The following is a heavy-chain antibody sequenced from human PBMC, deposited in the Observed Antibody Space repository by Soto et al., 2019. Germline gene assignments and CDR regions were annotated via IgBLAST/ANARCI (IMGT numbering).Heavy chain of an antibody. V-gene: IGHV4-4*08. CDR1: GASITQYY. Sequence: SETLSLTCTVSGASITQYYWNWIRQSPGKGLEWIVSVSSTGSTVYNPSLTSRVTVSLDKSKRQFSLRLTSVTAADTAVYYCARVRFSVTTRACFDYWGQGTLVTVSS. CDR3: ARVRFSVTTRACFDY. J-gene: IGHJ4*02. CDR2: VSSTGST. D-gene: IGHD4-17*01.